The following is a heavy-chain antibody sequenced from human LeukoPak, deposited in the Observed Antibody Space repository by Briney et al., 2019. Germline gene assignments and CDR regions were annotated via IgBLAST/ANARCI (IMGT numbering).Heavy chain of an antibody. CDR1: GGSISSYY. J-gene: IGHJ5*02. V-gene: IGHV4-59*01. CDR2: IYYSGST. Sequence: SETLSLTCTVSGGSISSYYWSWIRQPPGKGLEWIGYIYYSGSTNYNPSLKRRVTISVDTSKNQFSLKLSSVTAADTAVYYCARSAYSSSWTWFDPWGQGTLVTVSS. D-gene: IGHD6-13*01. CDR3: ARSAYSSSWTWFDP.